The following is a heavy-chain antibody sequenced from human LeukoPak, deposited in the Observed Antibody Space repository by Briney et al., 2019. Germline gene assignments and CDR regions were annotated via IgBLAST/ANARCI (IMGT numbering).Heavy chain of an antibody. CDR2: IYPADSDT. J-gene: IGHJ4*02. Sequence: GESLKISCKASGYSFANYWIGWVRQMPGKGLGWMGIIYPADSDTRYSPSFQGQVTISADKSISTAYLQWSSLKASDTAMYYCARQTTMATDYWGQGTLVTVSS. CDR1: GYSFANYW. CDR3: ARQTTMATDY. V-gene: IGHV5-51*01. D-gene: IGHD3-10*01.